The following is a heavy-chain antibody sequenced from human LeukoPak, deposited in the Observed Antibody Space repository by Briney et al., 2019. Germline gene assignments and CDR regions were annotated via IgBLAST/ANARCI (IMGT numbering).Heavy chain of an antibody. V-gene: IGHV3-74*01. D-gene: IGHD6-19*01. CDR1: GFTFSSYW. CDR2: INSDGSST. CDR3: ARDQIAVELDI. J-gene: IGHJ3*02. Sequence: GGSLRLSCAASGFTFSSYWMHWVRQAPGKGLVWVSRINSDGSSTSYADSVKGRFTISRDNAKNTLYLQMSSLRAEDTAVYYCARDQIAVELDIWGQGTMVTVSS.